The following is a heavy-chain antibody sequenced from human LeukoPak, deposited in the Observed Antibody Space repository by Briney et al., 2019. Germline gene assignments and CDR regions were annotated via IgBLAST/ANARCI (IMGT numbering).Heavy chain of an antibody. CDR1: GFTFSSYA. Sequence: TGGSLRLSCAASGFTFSSYAMHWVRQAPGKGLEWVAVISYDGSNKYYADSVKGRFTISRDNSKNTLYLQMNSLRAEDTAVYYCARGLFPYDSSGTLYYYGMDVWGQGTTVTVSS. J-gene: IGHJ6*02. CDR3: ARGLFPYDSSGTLYYYGMDV. V-gene: IGHV3-30-3*01. CDR2: ISYDGSNK. D-gene: IGHD3-22*01.